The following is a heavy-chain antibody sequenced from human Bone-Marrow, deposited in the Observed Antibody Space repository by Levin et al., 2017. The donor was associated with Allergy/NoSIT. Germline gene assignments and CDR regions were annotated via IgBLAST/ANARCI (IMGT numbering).Heavy chain of an antibody. CDR1: GFTFSDYY. D-gene: IGHD6-6*01. CDR3: AKVLTEGSSARPDY. Sequence: GESLKISCSASGFTFSDYYMSWIRQAPGKGLEWVSHISGDGTTIFYGDSVKGRFTISRDNARNSLYLQMNSLRAEDTAVYYCAKVLTEGSSARPDYWGQGTLITVSS. CDR2: ISGDGTTI. V-gene: IGHV3-11*01. J-gene: IGHJ4*02.